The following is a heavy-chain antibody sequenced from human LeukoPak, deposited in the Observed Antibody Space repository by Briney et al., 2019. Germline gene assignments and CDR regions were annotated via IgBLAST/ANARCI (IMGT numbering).Heavy chain of an antibody. CDR3: AREKRVAGSRGGFDP. J-gene: IGHJ5*02. CDR2: INPNSGGT. CDR1: GYTFTGYY. D-gene: IGHD6-19*01. V-gene: IGHV1-2*02. Sequence: ASVKVSCEASGYTFTGYYMHWVRQAPGQGLEWMGWINPNSGGTNYVQKFQGRVTMTRDTSISTAYMELSRLRSDDTAVYYCAREKRVAGSRGGFDPWGQGTLVTVSS.